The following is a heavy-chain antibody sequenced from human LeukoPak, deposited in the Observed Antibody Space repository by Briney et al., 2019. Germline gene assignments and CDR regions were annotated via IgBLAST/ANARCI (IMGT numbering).Heavy chain of an antibody. CDR1: GFTFSDSL. V-gene: IGHV3-7*01. CDR2: INQDGIAK. J-gene: IGHJ6*02. Sequence: GGPLRLSCAASGFTFSDSLMSGVRQAPGKGREGGANINQDGIAKDYVDSLRSRFTISRDTARNSLSLQVSTLRAEDTAVYYCASYTRCVAGDVWGQGTTVTVSS. D-gene: IGHD2-2*01. CDR3: ASYTRCVAGDV.